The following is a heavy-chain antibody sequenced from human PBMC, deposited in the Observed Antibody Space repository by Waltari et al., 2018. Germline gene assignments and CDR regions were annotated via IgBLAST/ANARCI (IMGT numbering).Heavy chain of an antibody. V-gene: IGHV1-2*06. Sequence: QVQLVQSGAEVKKPGASVKVSCKASGYTFTGYYMHWVRQAPGQGLEWMGRINPNSGGTNYAQKFQGRVTMTRDTSISTAYMELSRLRSDDTAVYYCAREPPRIAAAGTGAYWGQGTLVTVSS. J-gene: IGHJ4*02. CDR1: GYTFTGYY. D-gene: IGHD6-13*01. CDR2: INPNSGGT. CDR3: AREPPRIAAAGTGAY.